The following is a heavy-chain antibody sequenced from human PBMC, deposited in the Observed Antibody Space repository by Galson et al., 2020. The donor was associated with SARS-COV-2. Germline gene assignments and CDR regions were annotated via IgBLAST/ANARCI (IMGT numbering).Heavy chain of an antibody. CDR3: ARLNDDCYYFCGMDV. CDR2: IYYSGST. V-gene: IGHV4-39*01. J-gene: IGHJ6*02. D-gene: IGHD2-8*01. CDR1: GGSISSSSYY. Sequence: SETLSLTCTVSGGSISSSSYYWGWIRQPPGKGLEWIGSIYYSGSTYYNPSLKSRVTISVDTSKNQFSLKLSSVTAADTAVYYCARLNDDCYYFCGMDVWGQGTTVTVSS.